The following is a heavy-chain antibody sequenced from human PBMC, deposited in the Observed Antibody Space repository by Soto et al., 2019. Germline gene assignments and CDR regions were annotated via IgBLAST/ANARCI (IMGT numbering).Heavy chain of an antibody. CDR3: AKEKSEVCDTDD. D-gene: IGHD5-18*01. Sequence: GGSPRLSCVASGFTFSAYGHHWVRQAPGTGLEWVGVLSSDGQTKSYADSAKGRFSISRDDSTSKLYLQMDSLRPEDTAVYYWAKEKSEVCDTDDRGHATRVTVSS. V-gene: IGHV3-30*18. J-gene: IGHJ4*01. CDR2: LSSDGQTK. CDR1: GFTFSAYG.